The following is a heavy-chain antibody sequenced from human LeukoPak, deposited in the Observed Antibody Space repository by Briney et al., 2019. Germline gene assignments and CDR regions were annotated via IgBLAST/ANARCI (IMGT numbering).Heavy chain of an antibody. J-gene: IGHJ4*02. CDR2: INPDGNKK. D-gene: IGHD5-18*01. Sequence: GGSLRLSCAVSGLTFSSSWMDWVRQAPGKGLKWVASINPDGNKKYSADSVRGRFTISRDNAENSLYLQMNSLRVEDTAFYYCARDLAYSRLDYWGQGMLVTVSS. CDR3: ARDLAYSRLDY. V-gene: IGHV3-7*01. CDR1: GLTFSSSW.